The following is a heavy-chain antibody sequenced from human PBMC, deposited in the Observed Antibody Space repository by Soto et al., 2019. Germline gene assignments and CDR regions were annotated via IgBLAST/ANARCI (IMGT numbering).Heavy chain of an antibody. Sequence: EVQLLESGGGLVQPGGSLRLSCAASGFTFSSYAMSWVRQAPGKGLEWVSAISGSGGSTYYADSVKGRFTISRDNSKNTLYLQMNSLRAEDTAVYYCAKDLGIAAAGPTFAEYFQHWGQGTLVTVSS. CDR1: GFTFSSYA. J-gene: IGHJ1*01. CDR2: ISGSGGST. D-gene: IGHD6-13*01. CDR3: AKDLGIAAAGPTFAEYFQH. V-gene: IGHV3-23*01.